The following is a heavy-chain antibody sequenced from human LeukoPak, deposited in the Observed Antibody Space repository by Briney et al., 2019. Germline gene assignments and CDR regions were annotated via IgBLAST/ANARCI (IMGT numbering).Heavy chain of an antibody. V-gene: IGHV3-48*04. Sequence: GGSLRLSCAASGFTFSSYSMNWVRQAPGKGLEGGSYISSSSSTIYYADSVKGRFTISRDNAKNSLYLQMNSLRAEDTAVYYCARVQLYCSSTSCYPNFDYWGQGTLVTVSS. D-gene: IGHD2-2*01. CDR3: ARVQLYCSSTSCYPNFDY. J-gene: IGHJ4*02. CDR1: GFTFSSYS. CDR2: ISSSSSTI.